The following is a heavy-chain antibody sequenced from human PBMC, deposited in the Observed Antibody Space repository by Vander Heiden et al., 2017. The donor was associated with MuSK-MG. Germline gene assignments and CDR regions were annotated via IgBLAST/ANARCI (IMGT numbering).Heavy chain of an antibody. V-gene: IGHV1-18*01. CDR1: GYTFTSYG. CDR3: ARDGLAGEVPAAKHSRDWSSRRYYYYYGMDV. D-gene: IGHD2-2*01. J-gene: IGHJ6*02. CDR2: ISAYNGNT. Sequence: QVQLVQSGAEVKKPGASVKVSCKASGYTFTSYGISWVRQAPGQGLEWMGWISAYNGNTNYAQKLQGRVTMTTDTSTSTAYMELRSLRSDDTAVYYCARDGLAGEVPAAKHSRDWSSRRYYYYYGMDVWGQGTTVTVSS.